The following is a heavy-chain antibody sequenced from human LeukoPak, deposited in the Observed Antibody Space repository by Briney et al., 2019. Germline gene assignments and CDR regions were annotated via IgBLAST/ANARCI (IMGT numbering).Heavy chain of an antibody. J-gene: IGHJ3*02. CDR1: GFTFSSYS. CDR3: ARDRATTVTTEAFDI. Sequence: GGSLRLSCAASGFTFSSYSMNWVRQAPGKGLEWVSYISSSSSTIYYADSVKGRFTISRDNAKNSLYLQMNSLRDEDTAVYYCARDRATTVTTEAFDIWGQGTMVTVSS. D-gene: IGHD4-17*01. V-gene: IGHV3-48*02. CDR2: ISSSSSTI.